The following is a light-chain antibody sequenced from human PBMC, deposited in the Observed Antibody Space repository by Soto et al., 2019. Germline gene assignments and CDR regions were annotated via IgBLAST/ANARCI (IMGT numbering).Light chain of an antibody. CDR3: QYRSS. V-gene: IGKV3-11*01. J-gene: IGKJ5*01. CDR2: DVS. CDR1: QNINC. Sequence: EIVLTQSPATLSLSPGERVTLSCRASQNINCLAWYQHKPGQPPRLLIDDVSNRATGIPARFSGGGSATYFNLAIMSLEAVEFAVYDCQYRSSFGRRTLLEIK.